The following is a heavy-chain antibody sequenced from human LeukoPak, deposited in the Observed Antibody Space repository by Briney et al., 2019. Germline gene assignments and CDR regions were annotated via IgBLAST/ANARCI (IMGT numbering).Heavy chain of an antibody. CDR3: AGDQYYDSSGLLY. CDR2: VDPDGSGT. J-gene: IGHJ4*02. Sequence: GGSLRLSCEASGFPFSISWMNWVRQAPGEGLEWVAKVDPDGSGTSYGDSVRGRFTISRDNSKNTLYLQMNSLRAEDTAVYYCAGDQYYDSSGLLYWGQGTLVTVSS. D-gene: IGHD3-22*01. V-gene: IGHV3-7*01. CDR1: GFPFSISW.